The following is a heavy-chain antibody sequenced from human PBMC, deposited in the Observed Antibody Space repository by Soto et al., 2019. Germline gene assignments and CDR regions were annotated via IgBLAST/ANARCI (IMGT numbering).Heavy chain of an antibody. Sequence: EVQLLESGGGLVQPGGSLRLSCAASGFTFSTYAMSWVRQAPRKGPEWVSAISGNGGDYTYYADSVKGRFTISRDKSKNTLYLEMNSLRAEDTAVYYCVPLCRYCSTTTPSWGQGTLVTVSS. V-gene: IGHV3-23*01. CDR3: VPLCRYCSTTTPS. D-gene: IGHD2-2*01. J-gene: IGHJ4*02. CDR2: ISGNGGDYT. CDR1: GFTFSTYA.